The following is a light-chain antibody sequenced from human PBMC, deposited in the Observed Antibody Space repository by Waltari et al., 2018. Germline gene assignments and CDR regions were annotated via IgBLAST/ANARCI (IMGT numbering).Light chain of an antibody. CDR1: QDIRSW. V-gene: IGKV1D-12*01. Sequence: DIQMTQSPSSVSASVGDRITITCRPSQDIRSWLAWYQQKPGKAPRLLIYAVATLHTGGLSRFSGSGSGTDDTLTISSLQPEDHATYYCQQANSVPITFGQGTRLEIK. CDR3: QQANSVPIT. J-gene: IGKJ5*01. CDR2: AVA.